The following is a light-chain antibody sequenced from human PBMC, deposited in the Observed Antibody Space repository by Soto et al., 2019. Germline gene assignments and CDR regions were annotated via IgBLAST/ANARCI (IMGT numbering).Light chain of an antibody. J-gene: IGLJ1*01. Sequence: LTEPAAVSGSPGQSIAISCTGTISDVGTYDYVSWYQQHPNRAPKLMIYEVRNRPSGVSNRFSGSKSVNTATLTISGLQAEDEADYYCSSHTITNTRVFGTGTKVTVL. CDR3: SSHTITNTRV. CDR1: ISDVGTYDY. V-gene: IGLV2-14*03. CDR2: EVR.